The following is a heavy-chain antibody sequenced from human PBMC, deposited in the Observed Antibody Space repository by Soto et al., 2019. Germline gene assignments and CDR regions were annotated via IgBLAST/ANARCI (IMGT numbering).Heavy chain of an antibody. Sequence: EVQLLQSGGGLVQPGGSLRLSCAASGFIFSNYAMNWVRQAPGKGLEWVSIVTSRGDTTYYADSVKGRFTISRDNSKNTPCPQVNSLTAEDTAVYYCAKDRLGGGLDYWGQGTLVSVSS. CDR1: GFIFSNYA. J-gene: IGHJ4*02. D-gene: IGHD3-16*01. CDR3: AKDRLGGGLDY. V-gene: IGHV3-23*01. CDR2: VTSRGDTT.